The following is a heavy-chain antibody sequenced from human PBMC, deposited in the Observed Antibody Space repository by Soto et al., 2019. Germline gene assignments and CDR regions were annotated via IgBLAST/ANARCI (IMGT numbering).Heavy chain of an antibody. CDR3: AKDPGNYRWFDP. CDR2: INWNGGST. J-gene: IGHJ5*02. D-gene: IGHD4-4*01. CDR1: GFTFDDYG. Sequence: GGSLRLSCAASGFTFDDYGMSWVRQAPGKGLEWVSGINWNGGSTGYADSVKGRFTISRDNAKNTLYLQMNSLRAEDTAVYYCAKDPGNYRWFDPWGQGTLVTVSS. V-gene: IGHV3-20*04.